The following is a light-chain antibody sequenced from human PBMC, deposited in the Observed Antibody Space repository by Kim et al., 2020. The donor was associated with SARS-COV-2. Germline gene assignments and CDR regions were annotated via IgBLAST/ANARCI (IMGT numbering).Light chain of an antibody. Sequence: SPGKRATLPCSASQGVSRLLAWHPHKPGQAPRLLIYDASRRATGVPDRFSGSGSGTDFTLAISRLEPEDFAVYYCQHYGDSPPYTFGQGTKLEI. CDR1: QGVSRL. V-gene: IGKV3-20*01. J-gene: IGKJ2*01. CDR2: DAS. CDR3: QHYGDSPPYT.